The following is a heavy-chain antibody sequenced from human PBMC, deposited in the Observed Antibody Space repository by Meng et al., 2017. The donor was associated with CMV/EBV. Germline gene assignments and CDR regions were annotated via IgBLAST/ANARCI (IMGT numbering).Heavy chain of an antibody. CDR2: INHSGST. D-gene: IGHD3-3*01. J-gene: IGHJ6*02. V-gene: IGHV4-34*01. Sequence: GSLRLSCAVYGGSFSGYYWSWIRQPPGKGLEWIGKINHSGSTNYNPSLKSRVTISVDTSKNQFSLKLSSVTAADTAVYYCARVPPRGYDFWSGYYNLLSYYYYYGMDVWGQGTTVTVSS. CDR1: GGSFSGYY. CDR3: ARVPPRGYDFWSGYYNLLSYYYYYGMDV.